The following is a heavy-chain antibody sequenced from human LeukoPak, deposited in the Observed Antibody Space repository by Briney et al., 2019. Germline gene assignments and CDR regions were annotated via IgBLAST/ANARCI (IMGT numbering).Heavy chain of an antibody. J-gene: IGHJ4*02. D-gene: IGHD2-2*01. CDR3: ASYCSSTSCYSSAPQFDY. CDR2: IYYSGST. V-gene: IGHV4-39*01. Sequence: SETLSLTCTVSGGSISSSSYYWGWIRQPPGKGLEWIGSIYYSGSTYYNPSLKSRVTISVDTSKNQFSLKLSSVTAADTAVYYCASYCSSTSCYSSAPQFDYWGQGTLVTVSS. CDR1: GGSISSSSYY.